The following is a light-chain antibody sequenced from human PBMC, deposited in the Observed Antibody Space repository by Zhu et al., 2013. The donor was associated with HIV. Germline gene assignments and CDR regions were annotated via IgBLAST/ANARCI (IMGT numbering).Light chain of an antibody. CDR2: DAS. Sequence: EIVLTQSPATLSLSPGERATLSCRASQNLNVYLAWYQQKPGQPPRLLIYDASNRASGIPARFSGSGSGTDFTLTISRLEPEDFAVYYCQQRSNWPPENSFGQGTKLEI. CDR1: QNLNVY. J-gene: IGKJ2*03. V-gene: IGKV3-11*01. CDR3: QQRSNWPPENS.